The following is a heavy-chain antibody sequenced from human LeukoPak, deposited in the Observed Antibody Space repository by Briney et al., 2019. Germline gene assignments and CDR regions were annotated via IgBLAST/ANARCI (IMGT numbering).Heavy chain of an antibody. D-gene: IGHD6-6*01. CDR1: GGSISSGGYY. J-gene: IGHJ6*02. CDR2: IYYSGST. V-gene: IGHV4-31*03. CDR3: ARAPVSIAARPDYYYGMDV. Sequence: SSETLSLTCTVSGGSISSGGYYWSWIRQHPGKGLEWIGYIYYSGSTYYNPSLKSRVTISVDTSKNQFSLKLSSVTAADTAVYYYARAPVSIAARPDYYYGMDVWGQGTTVTVSS.